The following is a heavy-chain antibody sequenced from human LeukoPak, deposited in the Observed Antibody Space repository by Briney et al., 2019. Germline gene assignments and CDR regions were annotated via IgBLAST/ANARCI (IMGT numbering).Heavy chain of an antibody. J-gene: IGHJ4*02. Sequence: PGGSLRLSCAASGFTFSSYGMHWVRQAPGKGLEWVAFIRYDGSNKYYADSVKGRFTISRDNSKNTLYLQMNSLRAEDTAVYYCARSQWRYFDWFPAGFDYWGQGTLVTVSS. V-gene: IGHV3-30*02. CDR2: IRYDGSNK. D-gene: IGHD3-9*01. CDR1: GFTFSSYG. CDR3: ARSQWRYFDWFPAGFDY.